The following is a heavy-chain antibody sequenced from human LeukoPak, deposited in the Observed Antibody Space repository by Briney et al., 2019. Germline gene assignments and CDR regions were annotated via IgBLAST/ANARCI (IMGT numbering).Heavy chain of an antibody. V-gene: IGHV4-59*08. CDR2: IYVTGST. Sequence: SETLSLTCTVSGGSIGTYYWSWLRQSPGKGLEWVGYIYVTGSTSYNPYLQSRVTISVDTSRNQFFLKMSSVTAADTAVYYCARHIGGGIEDMDVWGKGTKVTVSS. CDR1: GGSIGTYY. D-gene: IGHD3-16*02. CDR3: ARHIGGGIEDMDV. J-gene: IGHJ6*03.